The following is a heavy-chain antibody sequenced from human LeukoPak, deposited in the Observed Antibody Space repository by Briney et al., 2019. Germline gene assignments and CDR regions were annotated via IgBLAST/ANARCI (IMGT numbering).Heavy chain of an antibody. V-gene: IGHV1-46*01. CDR3: ARDSLQGAFDI. Sequence: ASVKVSCKASGYTFTSYYMHWARQAPGQGLEWMGIINPSGGSTSYAQKFQGRVTMTRDTSTSTVYMELSSLRSEDTAVYYCARDSLQGAFDIWGQGTMVTVSS. CDR1: GYTFTSYY. D-gene: IGHD2-15*01. J-gene: IGHJ3*02. CDR2: INPSGGST.